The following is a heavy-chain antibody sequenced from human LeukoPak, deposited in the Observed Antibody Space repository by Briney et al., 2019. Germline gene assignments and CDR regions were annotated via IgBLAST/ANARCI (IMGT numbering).Heavy chain of an antibody. V-gene: IGHV3-23*01. D-gene: IGHD1-26*01. J-gene: IGHJ6*03. CDR3: ARDPYSGSYGNYYYYFMDV. Sequence: PGGSLRLSCAASGFTFSTYALSWVRQAPGKGLEWVSTISGSGGSTYYADSVKGRFTISRDNSKNTLYLQMNSLRAEDTAVYYCARDPYSGSYGNYYYYFMDVWGKGTTVTISS. CDR1: GFTFSTYA. CDR2: ISGSGGST.